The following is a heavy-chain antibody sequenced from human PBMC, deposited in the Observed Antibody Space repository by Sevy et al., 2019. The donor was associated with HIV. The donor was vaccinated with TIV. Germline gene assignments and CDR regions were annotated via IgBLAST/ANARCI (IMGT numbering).Heavy chain of an antibody. CDR1: GGSMNIYY. CDR2: IYYSGST. J-gene: IGHJ4*02. CDR3: ARVGFNWNDVDY. D-gene: IGHD1-20*01. Sequence: SETLSLTCTVSGGSMNIYYWSWIRQPPGKGLEWIGYIYYSGSTNYNPSLKSRLTMSIDTSKNQFSLKLSSVTDAVTAVYYCARVGFNWNDVDYWGQGTLVTVSS. V-gene: IGHV4-59*01.